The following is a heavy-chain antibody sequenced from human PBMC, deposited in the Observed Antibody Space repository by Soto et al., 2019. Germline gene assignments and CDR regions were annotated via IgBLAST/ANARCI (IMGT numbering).Heavy chain of an antibody. J-gene: IGHJ5*02. CDR1: GGSLSSGGYY. CDR3: AKIPGVLEFGDLS. Sequence: PSETLSLTCTVSGGSLSSGGYYWSWIRQHPGKGLEWIGYIYYTGSTYYNPSLESRVTISVDTSKNQFSLKLSSVTAADTAVYYCAKIPGVLEFGDLSWGQGTLVTVSS. V-gene: IGHV4-31*03. D-gene: IGHD3-10*01. CDR2: IYYTGST.